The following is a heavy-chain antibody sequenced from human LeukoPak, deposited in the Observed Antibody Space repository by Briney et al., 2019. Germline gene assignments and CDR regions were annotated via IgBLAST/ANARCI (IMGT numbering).Heavy chain of an antibody. CDR2: IYYSGST. CDR3: ARARRGTIDY. CDR1: GGSISSYY. Sequence: SETLSLTCTVSGGSISSYYWSWIRQPPGKGLEWIGYIYYSGSTNYNPSLKSRVTISVDTSKNQYSLKLSSVTAADTAVYYCARARRGTIDYWGQGTLVTVSS. J-gene: IGHJ4*02. V-gene: IGHV4-59*01. D-gene: IGHD3-16*01.